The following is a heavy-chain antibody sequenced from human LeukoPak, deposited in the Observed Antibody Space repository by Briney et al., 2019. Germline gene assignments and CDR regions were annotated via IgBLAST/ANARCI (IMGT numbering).Heavy chain of an antibody. V-gene: IGHV1-2*02. Sequence: ASVKVSCKASGYTFTGYYMHWVRQAPGQGLEWMGWINPNSGGTNYAQKFQGRVTMTRDTSISTAYMELSRLRSDDTAVYYCARDRWELSGMGVWGQGTTVTVSS. CDR2: INPNSGGT. CDR3: ARDRWELSGMGV. CDR1: GYTFTGYY. J-gene: IGHJ6*02. D-gene: IGHD4-23*01.